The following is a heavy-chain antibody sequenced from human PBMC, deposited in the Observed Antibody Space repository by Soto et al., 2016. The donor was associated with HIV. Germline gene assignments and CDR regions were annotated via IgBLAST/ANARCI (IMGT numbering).Heavy chain of an antibody. J-gene: IGHJ3*02. CDR3: ARVRDWISSWEAFDI. D-gene: IGHD6-13*01. V-gene: IGHV3-21*01. Sequence: EVQLVESGGGLVKPGGSLRLSCAASGFAFTNYTMTWVRQAPGKGLEWVSSISSRAVSKFYADSVEGRFTISRDNAKNSLFLQMNNLRAEDTAIYYCARVRDWISSWEAFDIWGQGTMIAVSS. CDR2: ISSRAVSK. CDR1: GFAFTNYT.